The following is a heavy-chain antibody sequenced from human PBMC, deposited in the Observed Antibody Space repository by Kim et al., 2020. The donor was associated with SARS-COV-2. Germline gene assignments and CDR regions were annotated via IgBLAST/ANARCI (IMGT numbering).Heavy chain of an antibody. CDR3: ARRDSRGYYSL. Sequence: SETLSLTCTVSDGSISSYYWSWFRQPPGKGLEWIGYIFYSGSTNYNPSLSSRLTISVDTSKNQFSLRLSPVTAADTAVYYGARRDSRGYYSLWGQGTLVTVSS. V-gene: IGHV4-59*01. J-gene: IGHJ4*02. CDR1: DGSISSYY. D-gene: IGHD3-22*01. CDR2: IFYSGST.